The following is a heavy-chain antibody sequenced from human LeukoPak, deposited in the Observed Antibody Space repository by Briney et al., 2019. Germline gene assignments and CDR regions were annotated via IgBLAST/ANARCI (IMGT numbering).Heavy chain of an antibody. V-gene: IGHV4-39*01. CDR2: IYYSGST. D-gene: IGHD6-6*01. CDR3: ARHPYSSSPFDY. Sequence: SETLSLTCTVSGGSISSSSYYWGWIRQPPGKGLEWTGSIYYSGSTYYNPSLKSRVTISVDTSKNQFPLKLSSVTAADTAVYYCARHPYSSSPFDYWGQGTLVTVSS. CDR1: GGSISSSSYY. J-gene: IGHJ4*02.